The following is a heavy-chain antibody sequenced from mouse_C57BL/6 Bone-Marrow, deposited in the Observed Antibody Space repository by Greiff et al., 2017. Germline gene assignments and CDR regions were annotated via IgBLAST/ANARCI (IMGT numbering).Heavy chain of an antibody. J-gene: IGHJ2*01. CDR3: ARSDSNYFDY. CDR2: IYPRSGNT. D-gene: IGHD2-5*01. CDR1: GYTFTSYG. Sequence: VQRVESGAELARPGASVKLSCKASGYTFTSYGISWVKQRTGQGLEWIGEIYPRSGNTYYNEKFKGKATLTADKSSSTAYMELRSLTSEDSAVYFCARSDSNYFDYWGQGTTLTVSS. V-gene: IGHV1-81*01.